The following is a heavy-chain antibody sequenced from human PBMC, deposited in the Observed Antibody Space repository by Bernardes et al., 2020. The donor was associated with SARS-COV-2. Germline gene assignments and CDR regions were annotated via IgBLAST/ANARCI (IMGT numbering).Heavy chain of an antibody. CDR2: ISSSSSTI. CDR3: ASWLVRTGFIEATPYYGMDV. Sequence: GGSLRLSCAASGFTFSSYSMNWVRQAPGQGLEWVSYISSSSSTIYYADSVKGRFTISRDNAKNSLYLQMNSLRAEDTAVYYCASWLVRTGFIEATPYYGMDVWGQGTTVTVSS. V-gene: IGHV3-48*04. CDR1: GFTFSSYS. D-gene: IGHD5-12*01. J-gene: IGHJ6*02.